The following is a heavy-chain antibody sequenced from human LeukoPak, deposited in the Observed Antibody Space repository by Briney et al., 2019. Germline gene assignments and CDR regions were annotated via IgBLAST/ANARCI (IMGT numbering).Heavy chain of an antibody. V-gene: IGHV4-39*01. CDR2: IYYSGST. CDR1: GGSISSSSYY. D-gene: IGHD3-9*01. Sequence: SETLSLTCTVSGGSISSSSYYWGWIRQPPGKGLELIGSIYYSGSTYYNPSLKSRVTISVDTSKNQFSLKLSSVTAADTAVYYCARRDYDILTGYRYYYYYMDVWGKGTTVTVSS. CDR3: ARRDYDILTGYRYYYYYMDV. J-gene: IGHJ6*03.